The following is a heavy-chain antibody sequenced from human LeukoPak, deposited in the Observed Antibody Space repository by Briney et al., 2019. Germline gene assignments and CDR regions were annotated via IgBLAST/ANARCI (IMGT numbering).Heavy chain of an antibody. CDR2: IKQDGTEK. CDR3: AKDWGGSRCY. V-gene: IGHV3-7*03. D-gene: IGHD3-16*01. CDR1: GFTFSSYY. Sequence: PGGSLRLSCAASGFTFSSYYMSWVRQAPGKGVEWVANIKQDGTEKYYVDSVKGRFTVSRDNAKNSLYLQMDSLRAEDTAIYYCAKDWGGSRCYWGQGTLVTVSS. J-gene: IGHJ4*02.